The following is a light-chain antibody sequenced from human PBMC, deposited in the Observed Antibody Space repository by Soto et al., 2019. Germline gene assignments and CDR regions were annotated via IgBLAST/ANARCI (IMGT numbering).Light chain of an antibody. CDR1: QSVSTN. V-gene: IGKV3D-15*01. CDR2: GAS. CDR3: QQYNNWPPGT. J-gene: IGKJ1*01. Sequence: EIVMTQSPATLSVSPGEKATLSCRASQSVSTNLAWYQQKPGQAPRLLIFGASIRATGIPARFSGSGSGTDFTLTISSLQSEDFAFYYCQQYNNWPPGTFGQGTKVEIK.